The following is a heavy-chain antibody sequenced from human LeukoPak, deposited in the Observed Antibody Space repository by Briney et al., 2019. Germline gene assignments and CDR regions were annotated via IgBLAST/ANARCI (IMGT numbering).Heavy chain of an antibody. V-gene: IGHV4-31*03. Sequence: PSETLSLTCTVSGASISSGYYWSWIRQHPGKGLEWIGYIYYSGSTYYNPSLKSRVTISVDTSKNQFSLKLSSVTAADTAVYYCARAPGLRSRFKYFDYWGQGTLVTVSS. CDR3: ARAPGLRSRFKYFDY. D-gene: IGHD4-17*01. CDR1: GASISSGYY. CDR2: IYYSGST. J-gene: IGHJ4*02.